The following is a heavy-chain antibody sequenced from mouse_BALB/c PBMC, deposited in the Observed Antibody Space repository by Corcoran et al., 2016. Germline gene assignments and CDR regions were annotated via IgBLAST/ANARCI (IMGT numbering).Heavy chain of an antibody. D-gene: IGHD2-2*01. CDR3: VREVAGGYPFGF. J-gene: IGHJ2*01. Sequence: EVQLQQSGPELVKPGASVKMSCKASGYTFTSYVMHWVKLKPGQGLEWIGYIYPFKDVTKYNENFKGKATLTSDKSSSTAYMVLSSLTSEDSAVYYCVREVAGGYPFGFWGQSTTRTGSS. CDR2: IYPFKDVT. CDR1: GYTFTSYV. V-gene: IGHV1S136*01.